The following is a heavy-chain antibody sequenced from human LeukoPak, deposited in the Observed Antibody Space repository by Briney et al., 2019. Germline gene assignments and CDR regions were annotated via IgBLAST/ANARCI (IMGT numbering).Heavy chain of an antibody. CDR1: GGTFNTFI. J-gene: IGHJ5*02. CDR2: IIPMFGAP. Sequence: SVKVSCKTSGGTFNTFIISWVRQAPGQGLEWMGGIIPMFGAPNYAQKFQGRVTITADESTTTAYMELSSLRSEDMAVYYCARDGSSGSHWFDPWGQGTLVTVSS. V-gene: IGHV1-69*13. D-gene: IGHD6-19*01. CDR3: ARDGSSGSHWFDP.